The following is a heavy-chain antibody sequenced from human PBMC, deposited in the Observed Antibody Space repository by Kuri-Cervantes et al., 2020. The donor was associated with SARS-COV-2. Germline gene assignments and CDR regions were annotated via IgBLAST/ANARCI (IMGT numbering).Heavy chain of an antibody. D-gene: IGHD2-21*01. Sequence: ESLKISCAASGFTFDDYGMSWVRQAPGKGLEWIGSIYHTGTTSYKSSLKSRVTISADTSKNQFSLNLKSVIAADTAIYYCAMSSDWNPLWYFDLWGRGTLVTVSS. J-gene: IGHJ2*01. V-gene: IGHV4-38-2*01. CDR3: AMSSDWNPLWYFDL. CDR2: IYHTGTT. CDR1: GFTFDDYG.